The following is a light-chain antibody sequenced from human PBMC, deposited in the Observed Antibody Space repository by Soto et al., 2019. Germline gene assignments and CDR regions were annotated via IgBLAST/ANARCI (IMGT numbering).Light chain of an antibody. J-gene: IGKJ3*01. CDR1: QSLVYSDGNTY. CDR3: MQGTHPFT. CDR2: KVS. Sequence: DVVMTQSPLSLPVTLGQPASISCRSSQSLVYSDGNTYLNWFQQRPGHSPRRLIYKVSNRDSGVPDRFSGSGSGTDFTLKISRVEAEDVGVYYCMQGTHPFTFGPGTKVDIK. V-gene: IGKV2-30*01.